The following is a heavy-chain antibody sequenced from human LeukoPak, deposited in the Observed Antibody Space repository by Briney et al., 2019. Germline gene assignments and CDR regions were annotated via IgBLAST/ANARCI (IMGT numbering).Heavy chain of an antibody. D-gene: IGHD2-21*01. CDR3: ARGSDLFGY. CDR1: GGSFSGYY. V-gene: IGHV4-34*01. Sequence: PETLSLTCAVYGGSFSGYYWSWIRQPPGKGLEWIGEINHSGSTNYNPSLKSRVTISVDTSKNQFSLKLSSVTAADTAVYYCARGSDLFGYWGQGTLVTVSS. CDR2: INHSGST. J-gene: IGHJ4*02.